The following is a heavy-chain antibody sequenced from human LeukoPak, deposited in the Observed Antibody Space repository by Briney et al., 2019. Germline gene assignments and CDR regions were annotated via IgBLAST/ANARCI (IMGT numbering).Heavy chain of an antibody. Sequence: PSETLSLTCAVYGGSFSGYYWSWIRQPPGKGLEWIGEINHSGSTNYNPSLKSRVTISVDTSKNQFSLKLSSVTAADTAVYYCAAWGGGIAAARYWFDPWGQGTLVTVSS. J-gene: IGHJ5*02. V-gene: IGHV4-34*01. D-gene: IGHD6-13*01. CDR2: INHSGST. CDR3: AAWGGGIAAARYWFDP. CDR1: GGSFSGYY.